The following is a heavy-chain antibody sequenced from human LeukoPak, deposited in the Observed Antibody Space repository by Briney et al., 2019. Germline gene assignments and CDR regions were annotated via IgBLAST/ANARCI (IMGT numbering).Heavy chain of an antibody. CDR1: RFTFSSYA. CDR3: AKGHYDSWSGFYGIWY. V-gene: IGHV3-23*01. Sequence: PGGSLRLSCAASRFTFSSYALSWVRQAPGKGLEWVSAISGSGGSTYYADSVKGRFTISRDNSKNTLYLQMNSLRGDDTAVYYCAKGHYDSWSGFYGIWYWGQGTLVTVSS. D-gene: IGHD3-3*01. J-gene: IGHJ4*02. CDR2: ISGSGGST.